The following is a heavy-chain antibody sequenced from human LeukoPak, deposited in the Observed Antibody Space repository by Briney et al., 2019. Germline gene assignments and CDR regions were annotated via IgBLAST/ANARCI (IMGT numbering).Heavy chain of an antibody. CDR3: ARGGHYGGSTYYYYMDV. V-gene: IGHV4-59*01. Sequence: KPSETLSLTCTVSGGSISSYYWSWIRQPPGKGLEWIGYIYYSGSTNYNPSLKSRVTISVDTSKNQFSLKLSSVTAADTAVYYCARGGHYGGSTYYYYMDVWGKGTTVTVSS. D-gene: IGHD4/OR15-4a*01. CDR1: GGSISSYY. CDR2: IYYSGST. J-gene: IGHJ6*03.